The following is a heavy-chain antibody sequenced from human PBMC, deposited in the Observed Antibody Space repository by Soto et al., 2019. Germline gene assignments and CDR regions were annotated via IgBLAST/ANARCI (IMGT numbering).Heavy chain of an antibody. CDR3: AREEPFSEVTMIVVVTYFDY. D-gene: IGHD3-22*01. Sequence: GGSLRLSCAASGFTFSSYWMSWVRQAPGKGLEWVANIKQEGSEKYYVDSVKGRFTISRDNAKNSLYLQMNSLRAEDTAVYYFAREEPFSEVTMIVVVTYFDYWGQGTLVTVSS. J-gene: IGHJ4*02. V-gene: IGHV3-7*05. CDR1: GFTFSSYW. CDR2: IKQEGSEK.